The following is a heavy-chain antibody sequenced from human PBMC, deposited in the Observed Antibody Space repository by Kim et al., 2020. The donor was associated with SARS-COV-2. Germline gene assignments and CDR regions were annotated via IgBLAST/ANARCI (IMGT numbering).Heavy chain of an antibody. V-gene: IGHV3-15*01. J-gene: IGHJ6*02. CDR3: TTDGHGPNYYYYYGMDV. Sequence: VKGRFTISRDDSKNTLYLQMNSLKTEDTAVYYCTTDGHGPNYYYYYGMDVWGQGTTVTVSS.